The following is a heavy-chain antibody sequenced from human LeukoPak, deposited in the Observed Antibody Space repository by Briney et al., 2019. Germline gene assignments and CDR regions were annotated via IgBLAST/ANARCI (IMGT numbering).Heavy chain of an antibody. J-gene: IGHJ6*02. Sequence: GGSLRLSCAASGFTFSTYAMNWVRQAPGKGLEWVSTISGIDTFYADSVKGRFTISRDNSKNTLYLQMISLRAEDTAVYYCTRESTPYPLIAAAGGIYGMDVWGQGTTVTVSS. CDR1: GFTFSTYA. CDR2: ISGIDT. D-gene: IGHD6-13*01. V-gene: IGHV3-23*01. CDR3: TRESTPYPLIAAAGGIYGMDV.